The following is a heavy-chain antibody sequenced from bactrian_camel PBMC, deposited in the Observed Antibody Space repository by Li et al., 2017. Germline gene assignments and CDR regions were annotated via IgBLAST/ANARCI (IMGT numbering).Heavy chain of an antibody. CDR3: AAHNTPWGTAGYEYNY. CDR1: GFTFSNYA. D-gene: IGHD5*01. Sequence: VQLVESGGGLVQPGGSLRLSCKVSGFTFSNYAMSWVRQAPGKGLEWISVIHSGGGTTYYADSVKGRVTISRDNAKNALYLQMNSLKPEDTAMYYCAAHNTPWGTAGYEYNYWGQGTQVTVS. J-gene: IGHJ4*01. V-gene: IGHV3S31*01. CDR2: IHSGGGTT.